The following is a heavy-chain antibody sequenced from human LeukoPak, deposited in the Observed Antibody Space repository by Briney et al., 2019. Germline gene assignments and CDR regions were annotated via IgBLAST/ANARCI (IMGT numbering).Heavy chain of an antibody. CDR3: ARRRGGNTRDYFDY. D-gene: IGHD1/OR15-1a*01. V-gene: IGHV3-23*01. J-gene: IGHJ4*02. Sequence: GGSLRLSCAASGFTFSSYAMSWVRQAPGKGLEWVSAISGSGGSTYYADSVKGRFTVSRDNSKNTLYLQMNSLRAEDTAAYYCARRRGGNTRDYFDYWGQGTLVTVSS. CDR2: ISGSGGST. CDR1: GFTFSSYA.